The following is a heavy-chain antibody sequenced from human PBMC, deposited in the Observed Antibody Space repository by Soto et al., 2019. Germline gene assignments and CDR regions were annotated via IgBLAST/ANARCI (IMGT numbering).Heavy chain of an antibody. D-gene: IGHD6-19*01. CDR3: ARVLSSGWYYLDY. CDR1: GFTFSSYS. J-gene: IGHJ4*02. V-gene: IGHV3-48*01. CDR2: ISSSSSTI. Sequence: EVQLVESGGGLVQPGGSLRLSCAASGFTFSSYSMNWVRQAPGKGLEWVSYISSSSSTIYYADSVKGRFTISRDNAKNSLYLQMNSLRAEDTAVYYCARVLSSGWYYLDYWGQGTLVTVSS.